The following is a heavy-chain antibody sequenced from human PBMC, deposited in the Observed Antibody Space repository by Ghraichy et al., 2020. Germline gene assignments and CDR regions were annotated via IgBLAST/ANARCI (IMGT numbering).Heavy chain of an antibody. J-gene: IGHJ4*02. Sequence: GGSLRLSCAASGFTVSSNYMSWVRQAPGKGLEWVSVIYSGGSTYYADSVKGRFTISRDNSKNTLYLQMNSLRAEDTAVYYCARGNVNDSSGSFDYWGQGTLVTVSS. V-gene: IGHV3-53*01. CDR2: IYSGGST. CDR1: GFTVSSNY. D-gene: IGHD3-22*01. CDR3: ARGNVNDSSGSFDY.